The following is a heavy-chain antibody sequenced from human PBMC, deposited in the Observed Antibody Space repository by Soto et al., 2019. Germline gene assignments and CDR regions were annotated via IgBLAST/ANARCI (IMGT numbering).Heavy chain of an antibody. CDR1: GYTFTGYY. CDR3: ARGVAILTGYYFDY. Sequence: ASVKVSCKASGYTFTGYYMHWVRQAPGQGLEWMGWINPNSGGTNYAQKFQGWVTMTRDTSISTAYMELSRLRSDDTAVYYCARGVAILTGYYFDYWGQGTLVTVSS. J-gene: IGHJ4*02. V-gene: IGHV1-2*04. CDR2: INPNSGGT. D-gene: IGHD3-9*01.